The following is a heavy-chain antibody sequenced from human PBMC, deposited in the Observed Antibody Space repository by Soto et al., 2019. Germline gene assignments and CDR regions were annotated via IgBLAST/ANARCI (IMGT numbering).Heavy chain of an antibody. D-gene: IGHD6-19*01. V-gene: IGHV4-59*01. CDR3: ASDHGSGGLDY. Sequence: QVQLQESGPGLVKPSETLSLTCTVSGGSISSYYWSWIRQPPGKGLEWIGYIYYSGSTNYNPSLTTRVTIAVDTSKNQCSLKLSSVTAADTAVYYCASDHGSGGLDYWGQGTLVTVSS. J-gene: IGHJ4*02. CDR1: GGSISSYY. CDR2: IYYSGST.